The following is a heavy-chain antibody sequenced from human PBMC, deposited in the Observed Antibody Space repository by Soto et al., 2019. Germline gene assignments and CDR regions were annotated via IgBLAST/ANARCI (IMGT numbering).Heavy chain of an antibody. J-gene: IGHJ6*02. Sequence: QVTLKESGPVLVKPTEPLTLTCTVSGFSLSNARMGVSWIRQPPGKALEWLPHIFSNDEKPYSTSLKSRLTISNDTSKSQVVLTMTNMDPVDTATYYCARIPRYSGSWYGMDVWGQGTTVTVSS. V-gene: IGHV2-26*01. CDR1: GFSLSNARMG. CDR3: ARIPRYSGSWYGMDV. D-gene: IGHD6-13*01. CDR2: IFSNDEK.